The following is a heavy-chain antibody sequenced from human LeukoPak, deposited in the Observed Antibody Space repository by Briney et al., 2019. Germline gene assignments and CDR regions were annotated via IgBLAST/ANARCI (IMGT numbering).Heavy chain of an antibody. J-gene: IGHJ4*02. CDR1: GFTFSSYG. V-gene: IGHV3-23*01. CDR2: ISGSGGST. Sequence: GGSLRLSCAASGFTFSSYGMSWVRQAPGKGLEWVSAISGSGGSTYYADSVKGRFTISRDNSKNTLYLQMNSLKTEDTAVYYCTRDQTPYYWGQGTLVTVSS. CDR3: TRDQTPYY.